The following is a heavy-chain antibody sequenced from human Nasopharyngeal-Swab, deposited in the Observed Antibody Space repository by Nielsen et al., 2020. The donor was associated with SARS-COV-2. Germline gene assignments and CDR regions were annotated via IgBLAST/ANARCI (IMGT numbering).Heavy chain of an antibody. J-gene: IGHJ4*02. Sequence: VRQMPGKGLEWMGRIDPSDSYTSYSPSFQGHVTISTDKSITTAYLQWSSLKASDTAVYYCARIVETAQEYDYWGQGTLVTVSS. CDR3: ARIVETAQEYDY. V-gene: IGHV5-10-1*01. CDR2: IDPSDSYT. D-gene: IGHD5-18*01.